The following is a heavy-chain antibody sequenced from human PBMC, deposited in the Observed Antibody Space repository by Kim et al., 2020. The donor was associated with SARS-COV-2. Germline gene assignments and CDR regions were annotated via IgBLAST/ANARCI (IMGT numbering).Heavy chain of an antibody. Sequence: GGSLRLSCAASGYTVNYSSMGWVRQAPGKGLEWVSFIYSGGDTTYEDSAMGSLIISCDHYTNTPLLQLYSLRAAETAAYYCAAEVFYHDSGFFLNWGQAT. V-gene: IGHV3-66*01. CDR2: IYSGGDT. CDR3: AAEVFYHDSGFFLN. CDR1: GYTVNYSS. D-gene: IGHD3-22*01. J-gene: IGHJ1*01.